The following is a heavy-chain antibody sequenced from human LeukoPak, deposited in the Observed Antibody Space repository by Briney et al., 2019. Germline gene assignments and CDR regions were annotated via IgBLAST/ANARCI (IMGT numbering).Heavy chain of an antibody. CDR1: GYTFTGYY. D-gene: IGHD2-8*01. J-gene: IGHJ5*02. CDR2: IDPNSGGT. Sequence: ASVKVSCKASGYTFTGYYMHWVRQAPGQGLEWMGWIDPNSGGTNYAQKFQGRVTMSRDTSTSPAYMELRRLRSDDTAVYYCARTYCTNGVCFNWFDPWGQGTLVTVSS. CDR3: ARTYCTNGVCFNWFDP. V-gene: IGHV1-2*02.